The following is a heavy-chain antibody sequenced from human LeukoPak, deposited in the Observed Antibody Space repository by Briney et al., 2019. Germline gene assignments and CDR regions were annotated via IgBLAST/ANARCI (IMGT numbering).Heavy chain of an antibody. CDR1: GGSISSGSYY. D-gene: IGHD6-19*01. Sequence: MSSETLSLTCTISGGSISSGSYYWSWIRQPPGKALEWIGYIYYSGSTNYNPSLKSRVTISVDTSKNQFSLMLSSVTAADTAVYYCARYSNWGYSSWDYWGQGTLVIVSS. CDR3: ARYSNWGYSSWDY. V-gene: IGHV4-61*01. CDR2: IYYSGST. J-gene: IGHJ4*02.